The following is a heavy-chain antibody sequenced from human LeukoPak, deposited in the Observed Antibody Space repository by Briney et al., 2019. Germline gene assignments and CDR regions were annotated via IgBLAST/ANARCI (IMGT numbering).Heavy chain of an antibody. V-gene: IGHV4-38-2*02. Sequence: SETLSLTCTVSGYSISSGYYWGWIRQPPGKGLEWIGSIYHSGSTYYNPSLKSRVTISVDTSKNQFSLKLSSVTAADTAVYYCARGYCSSTSCYVFFDYWGQGTLVTVSS. CDR2: IYHSGST. J-gene: IGHJ4*02. CDR1: GYSISSGYY. D-gene: IGHD2-2*01. CDR3: ARGYCSSTSCYVFFDY.